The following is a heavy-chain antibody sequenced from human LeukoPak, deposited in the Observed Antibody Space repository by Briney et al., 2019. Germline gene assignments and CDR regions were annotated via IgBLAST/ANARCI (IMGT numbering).Heavy chain of an antibody. CDR3: ARGDYGGNRNGMDV. CDR2: MSPNSGNT. V-gene: IGHV1-8*01. Sequence: ASVKVSFKASGYTFITYDINWVRQAPGQGLEWMGWMSPNSGNTGYAQKFQGRVTMTRDPSIGTAYMELSSLRSEDTAVYYCARGDYGGNRNGMDVWGQGTTVTVSS. CDR1: GYTFITYD. J-gene: IGHJ6*02. D-gene: IGHD4-23*01.